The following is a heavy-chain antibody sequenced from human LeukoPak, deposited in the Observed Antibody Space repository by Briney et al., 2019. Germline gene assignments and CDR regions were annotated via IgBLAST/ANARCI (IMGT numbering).Heavy chain of an antibody. D-gene: IGHD3-22*01. J-gene: IGHJ4*02. CDR3: ASLGYYDSSGYFPSDY. V-gene: IGHV1-69*05. Sequence: EASVKVSCKASGGTFSSYAISWVRQAPGQGLEWMGGIIPIFGTANYAQKFQGRVTITTDESTSTAYMELSGLRSEDTAVYYCASLGYYDSSGYFPSDYWGQGTLVIVSS. CDR2: IIPIFGTA. CDR1: GGTFSSYA.